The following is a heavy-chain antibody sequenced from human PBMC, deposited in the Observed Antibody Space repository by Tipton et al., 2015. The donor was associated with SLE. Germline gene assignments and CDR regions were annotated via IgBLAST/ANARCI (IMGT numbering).Heavy chain of an antibody. D-gene: IGHD6-13*01. CDR1: GGSISSSRYS. Sequence: TLSLTCTVSGGSISSSRYSWGWIRQPPGKGLEWIGSIYYSGSTYYNPSLKSRVTISVDTSKNQFSLKLSSVTAADTAVYYCAGEDRSWYYYYYGMDVWGQGTTVTVSS. CDR2: IYYSGST. J-gene: IGHJ6*02. CDR3: AGEDRSWYYYYYGMDV. V-gene: IGHV4-39*07.